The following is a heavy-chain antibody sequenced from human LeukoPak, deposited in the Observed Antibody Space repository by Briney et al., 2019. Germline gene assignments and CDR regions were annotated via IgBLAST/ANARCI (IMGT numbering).Heavy chain of an antibody. J-gene: IGHJ4*02. V-gene: IGHV5-51*01. Sequence: GESLKISCMGSGYSFTNYWIGWVRQVPGSGLEWMGVIYPSDSDTTYSPSFHGQVTISADKSIDIAYLQWSSLKASDTAMYYCARQRGSGFDFDSWGQGTLVTVSS. D-gene: IGHD5-12*01. CDR2: IYPSDSDT. CDR1: GYSFTNYW. CDR3: ARQRGSGFDFDS.